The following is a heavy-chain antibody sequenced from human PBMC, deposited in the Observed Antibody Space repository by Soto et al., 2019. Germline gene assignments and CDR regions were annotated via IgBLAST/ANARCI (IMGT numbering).Heavy chain of an antibody. CDR2: INHSGST. Sequence: KTSETLSLTCAVYGGSFSGYYWSWIRQPPGKGLEWIGEINHSGSTNYNPSLKSRVTISVDTSKNQFSLKLSSVTAADTAVYYCARGPSVYYGSGAHYYYYYMDVWGKGTTVTAP. J-gene: IGHJ6*03. D-gene: IGHD3-10*01. V-gene: IGHV4-34*01. CDR1: GGSFSGYY. CDR3: ARGPSVYYGSGAHYYYYYMDV.